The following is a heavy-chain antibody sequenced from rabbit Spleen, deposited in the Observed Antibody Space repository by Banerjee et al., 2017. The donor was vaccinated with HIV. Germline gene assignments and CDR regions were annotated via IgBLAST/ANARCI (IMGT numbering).Heavy chain of an antibody. D-gene: IGHD8-1*01. J-gene: IGHJ4*01. CDR1: GVSFSDKDV. V-gene: IGHV1S45*01. CDR2: IYTSSGRT. Sequence: LEESGGGLVKPEGSLTLTCKASGVSFSDKDVMCWVRQAPGKGLEWIACIYTSSGRTDYASWAKGRFTISKTSSTTVTLQMTSLTAADTATYFCARDGAGGSYFALWGPGTLVTVS. CDR3: ARDGAGGSYFAL.